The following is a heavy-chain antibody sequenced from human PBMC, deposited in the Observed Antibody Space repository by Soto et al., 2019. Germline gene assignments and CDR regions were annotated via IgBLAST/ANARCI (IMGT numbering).Heavy chain of an antibody. V-gene: IGHV3-30-3*01. Sequence: QVQLVESGGGVVQPGRSLRLSCAASGFTFSSYAMHWVRQAPGKGLEWVAVISYDGSNKYYADSVKGRFTISRDNSKNTLYLQMNSLRAEDTAVYYWASGPLEWELPFDYWGQGTLVTVSS. D-gene: IGHD1-26*01. CDR3: ASGPLEWELPFDY. J-gene: IGHJ4*02. CDR1: GFTFSSYA. CDR2: ISYDGSNK.